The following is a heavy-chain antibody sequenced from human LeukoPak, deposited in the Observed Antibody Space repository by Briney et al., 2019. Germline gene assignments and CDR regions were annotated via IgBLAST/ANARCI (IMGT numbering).Heavy chain of an antibody. J-gene: IGHJ4*02. CDR3: ARDQADKFYYGAGSFSRATWFDY. D-gene: IGHD3-10*01. CDR1: GFTFSSYA. Sequence: PGGSLRLSCAVSGFTFSSYAMTWVRQAPWKGLEWVSSISGSRNVTHYADSVKGRFTISRDNSKNTLYLQMNSLRAEDTAVYYCARDQADKFYYGAGSFSRATWFDYWGQGTLVTISS. V-gene: IGHV3-23*01. CDR2: ISGSRNVT.